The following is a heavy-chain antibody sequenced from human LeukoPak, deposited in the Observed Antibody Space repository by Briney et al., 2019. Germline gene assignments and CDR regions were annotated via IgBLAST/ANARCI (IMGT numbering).Heavy chain of an antibody. D-gene: IGHD7-27*01. Sequence: GGSLRLSRAASGFTVRSYDMHRVRQVAGKGLEWVSAISTASNPHYAASVKGRFTIFRANAENSLYLQMNSLSAEDTAVYYCARELGIEGYWYFDLWGRGTLVTVSS. V-gene: IGHV3-13*05. CDR3: ARELGIEGYWYFDL. CDR1: GFTVRSYD. CDR2: ISTASNP. J-gene: IGHJ2*01.